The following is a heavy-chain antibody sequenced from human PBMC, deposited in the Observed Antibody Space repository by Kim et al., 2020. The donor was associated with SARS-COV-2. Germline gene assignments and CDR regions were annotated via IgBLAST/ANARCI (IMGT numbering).Heavy chain of an antibody. V-gene: IGHV4-39*07. J-gene: IGHJ4*02. Sequence: SETLSLTCTVSGGSISSSSYYWGWIRQPPGKGLEWIGSIYYSGSTYYNPSLKSRVTISVDTSKNQFSLKLSSVTAADTAVYYCARVDWGDILTGYPTRTYCFGYWGQGSLVTVCS. D-gene: IGHD3-9*01. CDR2: IYYSGST. CDR3: ARVDWGDILTGYPTRTYCFGY. CDR1: GGSISSSSYY.